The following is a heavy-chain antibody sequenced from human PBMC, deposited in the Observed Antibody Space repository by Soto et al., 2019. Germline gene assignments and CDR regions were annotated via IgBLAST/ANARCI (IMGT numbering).Heavy chain of an antibody. J-gene: IGHJ4*02. Sequence: QVQLVQSGAEVRKPGASVKVSCKASGYTFTGYYMHWVRQAPGQGLEWMGWINPNSGGTNYAQKLQRRVTMTRDPSISTAYRELSRLRSDDTAGYYCARDIDMDIVVEVAATAPGYWGQGTLVTVSS. D-gene: IGHD2-15*01. CDR1: GYTFTGYY. CDR3: ARDIDMDIVVEVAATAPGY. V-gene: IGHV1-2*02. CDR2: INPNSGGT.